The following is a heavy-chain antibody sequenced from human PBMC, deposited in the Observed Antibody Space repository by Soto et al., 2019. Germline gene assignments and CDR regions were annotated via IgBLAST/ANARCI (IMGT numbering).Heavy chain of an antibody. Sequence: GGSLRLSCAASGFTFSSYAMSWVRQAPGKGLEWVSAISGTGGSTYYADSVKGRFTISRDSSMNTLYVQMNSLRAEDTAVYYCAKHGRSSSFDIWGQGTMVTVSS. V-gene: IGHV3-23*01. CDR2: ISGTGGST. CDR1: GFTFSSYA. CDR3: AKHGRSSSFDI. D-gene: IGHD2-8*01. J-gene: IGHJ3*02.